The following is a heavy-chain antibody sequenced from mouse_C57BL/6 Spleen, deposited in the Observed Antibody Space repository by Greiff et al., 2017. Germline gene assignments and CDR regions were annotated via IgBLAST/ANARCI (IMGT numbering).Heavy chain of an antibody. CDR1: GFTFSSYT. J-gene: IGHJ2*01. Sequence: EVMLVESGGGLVKPGGSLKLSCAASGFTFSSYTMSWVRQTPEKRLEWVATISGGGGNTYYPDSVKGRFTISRDNAKNTLYLQMSSLRSEDTALYYSAAIYDGYYGYFDYWGQGTTLTVSS. D-gene: IGHD2-3*01. CDR3: AAIYDGYYGYFDY. V-gene: IGHV5-9*01. CDR2: ISGGGGNT.